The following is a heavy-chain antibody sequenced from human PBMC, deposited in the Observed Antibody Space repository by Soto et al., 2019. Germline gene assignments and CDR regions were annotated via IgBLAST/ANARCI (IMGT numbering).Heavy chain of an antibody. V-gene: IGHV3-23*01. CDR2: ISGSGGNT. J-gene: IGHJ4*02. Sequence: GGSLRLSCVISRLTFSNYALNWVRQAPGKGLEWVSSISGSGGNTYYADSVKGRFTISRDNSKNTLYLQMNSLRAEDTAVYYCAKSLRGSYPFDYWGQGTLVTVSS. CDR3: AKSLRGSYPFDY. D-gene: IGHD1-26*01. CDR1: RLTFSNYA.